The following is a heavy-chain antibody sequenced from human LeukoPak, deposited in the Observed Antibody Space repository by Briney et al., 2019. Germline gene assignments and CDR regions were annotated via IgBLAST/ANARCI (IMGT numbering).Heavy chain of an antibody. J-gene: IGHJ5*02. CDR3: AKGQQLGS. CDR1: GFTFSNYW. D-gene: IGHD6-13*01. CDR2: IKEDGGEK. Sequence: GGSLRLSCADSGFTFSNYWMSWVRQAPGKGLEWVANIKEDGGEKYYVDSVKGRFTISRDNGKKSLYLQMNSLRAEDTAVYYCAKGQQLGSWGQGTLVTVSS. V-gene: IGHV3-7*04.